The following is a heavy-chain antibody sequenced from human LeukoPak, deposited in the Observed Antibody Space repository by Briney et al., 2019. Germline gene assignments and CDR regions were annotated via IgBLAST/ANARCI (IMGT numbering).Heavy chain of an antibody. V-gene: IGHV3-7*03. D-gene: IGHD6-19*01. CDR2: INSDGSEG. J-gene: IGHJ5*02. Sequence: GGSLRLSCAVSGFTFSGFWMSWSRQAPGKGLEWVASINSDGSEGYYADVVKGRFTISKDNSKNTLYLQMNILRAEDTALYYCARVLAVAAWFDPWGQGTLVTVSS. CDR3: ARVLAVAAWFDP. CDR1: GFTFSGFW.